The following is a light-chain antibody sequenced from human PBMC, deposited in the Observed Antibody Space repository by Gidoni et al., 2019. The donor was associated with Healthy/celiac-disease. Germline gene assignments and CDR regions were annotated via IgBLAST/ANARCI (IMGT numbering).Light chain of an antibody. CDR2: VAS. J-gene: IGKJ2*01. CDR1: QSVSSN. Sequence: IVMTQSPATLSVSPGERATLSCRASQSVSSNLAWYQQKPGQAPRLLIYVASTRATGIPARFSGSGSGTEFTLTISSLQSEEFAVYYCQQYNNWPGYTFGQGTKLEIK. V-gene: IGKV3-15*01. CDR3: QQYNNWPGYT.